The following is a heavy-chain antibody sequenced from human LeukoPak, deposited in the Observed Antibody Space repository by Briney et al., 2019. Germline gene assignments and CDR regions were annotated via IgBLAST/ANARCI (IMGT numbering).Heavy chain of an antibody. D-gene: IGHD2-21*02. V-gene: IGHV3-7*01. CDR1: GFALSAYW. CDR3: ARDYTATGAMDV. J-gene: IGHJ6*02. Sequence: GGSLRLSCAASGFALSAYWMNWVRQAPGKGQQWLANIKQDGTVQHYVDSVKGRFTISRDNAKNSLFLQMNSLRAEDTALYYCARDYTATGAMDVWGQGTTVTVS. CDR2: IKQDGTVQ.